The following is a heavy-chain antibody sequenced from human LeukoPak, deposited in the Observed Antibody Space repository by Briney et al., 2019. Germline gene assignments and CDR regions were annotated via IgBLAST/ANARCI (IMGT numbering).Heavy chain of an antibody. J-gene: IGHJ5*02. V-gene: IGHV4-59*01. Sequence: SETLSLTCTVSGGSISGYYWSWIRQPPGKGLEWIGYIYYSGSTNYNPSLKSRVTISVDTSKNQFSLKLSSVTAADTAVYYCARKSCSSGSCYYSSFDPWGQGTLVTVSS. CDR2: IYYSGST. D-gene: IGHD2-15*01. CDR3: ARKSCSSGSCYYSSFDP. CDR1: GGSISGYY.